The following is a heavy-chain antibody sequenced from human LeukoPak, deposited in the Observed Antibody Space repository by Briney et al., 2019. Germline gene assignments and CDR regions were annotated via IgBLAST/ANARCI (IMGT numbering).Heavy chain of an antibody. CDR2: IYYSGST. J-gene: IGHJ4*02. Sequence: SETLSLTCTVSGGSISSSSYYWGWIRQPPGKGLEWIGSIYYSGSTYYNPSLKSRVTISVDTSKNQFSLKLSSVTAADTAVYYCARVVGPTYYYDSSGYYYFDYWGQGTLVTVSS. CDR1: GGSISSSSYY. CDR3: ARVVGPTYYYDSSGYYYFDY. V-gene: IGHV4-39*07. D-gene: IGHD3-22*01.